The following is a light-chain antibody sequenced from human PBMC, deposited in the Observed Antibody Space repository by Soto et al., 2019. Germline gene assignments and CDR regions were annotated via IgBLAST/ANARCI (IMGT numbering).Light chain of an antibody. CDR2: GSS. CDR1: QSVSSY. V-gene: IGKV3-20*01. Sequence: EIVLTQSPGTMSLSPGERATLSCRASQSVSSYLAWYQQKPGQAPRLLIYGSSSRATDIPDRFSGSGSGTDFTLTISTLEPEDFAIYYCQQYGYSRTFGQGTIVDVK. J-gene: IGKJ1*01. CDR3: QQYGYSRT.